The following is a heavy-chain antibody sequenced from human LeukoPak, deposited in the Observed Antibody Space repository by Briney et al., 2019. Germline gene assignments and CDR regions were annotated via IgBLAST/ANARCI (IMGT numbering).Heavy chain of an antibody. D-gene: IGHD3-10*01. J-gene: IGHJ4*02. V-gene: IGHV3-23*01. CDR3: AKDLAYGSGSYQLDY. CDR1: GFTFSSYG. Sequence: PGGSLRLSCAASGFTFSSYGMSWVRQAPGKGLEWVSAISGSGGSTYYADSVKGRFTISRDNSKNTLYLQMNSLRAEDTAVYYCAKDLAYGSGSYQLDYWGQGTLVTVSS. CDR2: ISGSGGST.